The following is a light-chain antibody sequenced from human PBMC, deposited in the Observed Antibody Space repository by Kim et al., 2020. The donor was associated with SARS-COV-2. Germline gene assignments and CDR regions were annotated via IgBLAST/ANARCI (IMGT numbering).Light chain of an antibody. CDR1: SSDLDSFKY. J-gene: IGLJ2*01. V-gene: IGLV2-14*03. CDR3: SSYTSGSTLVA. Sequence: QSALTQPASVSGSPGQSITISCTGTSSDLDSFKYVSWYQQHPGKAPKLMIYDLSNRPSGVSNRFSGSKSGSAASLTISGLQAEDEADYYCSSYTSGSTLVAFGGGTQLTVL. CDR2: DLS.